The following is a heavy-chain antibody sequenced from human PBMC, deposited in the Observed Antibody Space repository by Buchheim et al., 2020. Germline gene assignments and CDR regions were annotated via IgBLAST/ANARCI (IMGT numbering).Heavy chain of an antibody. Sequence: QVQLQQWGAGLLKPSETLSLTCAVYGGSFSGYYWSWIRQPPGKGLEWIGEINHSGSTNYNPSLKSRVTISVDTSKNQFSLKLSSVTAADTAVYYCARGLPEYSRLNWFDPWGQGTL. J-gene: IGHJ5*02. CDR3: ARGLPEYSRLNWFDP. D-gene: IGHD6-6*01. CDR1: GGSFSGYY. CDR2: INHSGST. V-gene: IGHV4-34*01.